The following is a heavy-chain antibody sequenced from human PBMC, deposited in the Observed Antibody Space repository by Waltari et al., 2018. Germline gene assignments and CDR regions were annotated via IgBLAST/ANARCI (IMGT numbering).Heavy chain of an antibody. Sequence: QLQLQESGPGLVKPSETLSLTCTVSGGSISSSSYYWGWIRQPPGKGLEWFGSIDYRGGTYYNPSLKSRGTISVDTSKTQFSLKLSSVTAAETAVYYCARHGGDDFWSGYSFDYWGQGTLVTVSS. D-gene: IGHD3-3*01. CDR1: GGSISSSSYY. V-gene: IGHV4-39*01. CDR2: IDYRGGT. J-gene: IGHJ4*02. CDR3: ARHGGDDFWSGYSFDY.